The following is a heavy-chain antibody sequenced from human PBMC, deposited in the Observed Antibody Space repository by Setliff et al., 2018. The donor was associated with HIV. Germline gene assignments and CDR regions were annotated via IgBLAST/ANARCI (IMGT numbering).Heavy chain of an antibody. J-gene: IGHJ4*02. V-gene: IGHV3-7*05. D-gene: IGHD6-13*01. CDR1: GFIFSDYW. Sequence: GGSLRLSCVASGFIFSDYWMSWVRQAPGKGLEWVANIKQDGSEKYYVESVKGRFSLSRDNTRRSLYLQMNGLRAEDTAVYYCASTRFGGPTSAPAGRIDFDLWGQGTLVTVPS. CDR3: ASTRFGGPTSAPAGRIDFDL. CDR2: IKQDGSEK.